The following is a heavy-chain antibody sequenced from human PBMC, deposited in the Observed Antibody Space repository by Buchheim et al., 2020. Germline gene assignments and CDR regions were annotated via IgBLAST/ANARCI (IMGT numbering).Heavy chain of an antibody. V-gene: IGHV4-59*01. Sequence: QVQLQESGPGLVKPSETLSLTCSVSVGSISTYYWSWIRQPPGKALDWVAYISYSGSTYYNPSLKSRVTISVDTSKNQFSLRLTSVTAADTAVYYCARGPESELVPAIIFEYWGQGIL. CDR2: ISYSGST. D-gene: IGHD2-2*01. J-gene: IGHJ4*02. CDR1: VGSISTYY. CDR3: ARGPESELVPAIIFEY.